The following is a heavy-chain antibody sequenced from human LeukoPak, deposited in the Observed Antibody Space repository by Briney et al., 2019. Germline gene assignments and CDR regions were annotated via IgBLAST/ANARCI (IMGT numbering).Heavy chain of an antibody. D-gene: IGHD1-26*01. Sequence: GGSLRLSCAASGFTFDDYAMHWVRQAPGKGLEWVSGISWNSGSIGYADSVKGRLTISRDNAKNSLYLQMNSLRAEDTALYYCAKERTPLVGATAFDYCGQGTLVTVSS. J-gene: IGHJ4*02. CDR1: GFTFDDYA. CDR2: ISWNSGSI. V-gene: IGHV3-9*01. CDR3: AKERTPLVGATAFDY.